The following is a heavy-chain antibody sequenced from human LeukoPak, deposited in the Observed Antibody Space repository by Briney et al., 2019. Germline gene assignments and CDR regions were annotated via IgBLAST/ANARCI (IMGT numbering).Heavy chain of an antibody. D-gene: IGHD2-15*01. CDR1: GFTFDDYA. Sequence: GGSLRLSCAASGFTFDDYAMHWVRQAPGKGLEWVSGSSWNSGSIGYADSVKGRFTISRDNAKNSLYLQMNSLRAEDTALYYCAKESVVVVAATFSDYYYGMDVWGQGTTVTVSS. CDR2: SSWNSGSI. V-gene: IGHV3-9*01. J-gene: IGHJ6*02. CDR3: AKESVVVVAATFSDYYYGMDV.